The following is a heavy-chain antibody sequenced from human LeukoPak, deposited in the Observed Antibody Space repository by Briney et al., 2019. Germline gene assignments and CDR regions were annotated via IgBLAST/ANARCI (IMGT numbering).Heavy chain of an antibody. CDR2: IAYDGSNK. D-gene: IGHD3-22*01. Sequence: GGSLRLSCAASGFTFSSYAMHWIRQAPGKGLEWVAVIAYDGSNKYYADSVKGRFTISRDNSKTTLYLQMNSLRAEDTAVYYCATFGNYYDSSGYYLTTSDYWGQGTLVTVSS. V-gene: IGHV3-30-3*01. CDR3: ATFGNYYDSSGYYLTTSDY. J-gene: IGHJ4*02. CDR1: GFTFSSYA.